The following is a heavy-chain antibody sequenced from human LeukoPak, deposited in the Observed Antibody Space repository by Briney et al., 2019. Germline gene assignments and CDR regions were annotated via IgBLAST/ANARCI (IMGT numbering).Heavy chain of an antibody. J-gene: IGHJ4*02. D-gene: IGHD3-10*01. CDR2: IYYSGST. Sequence: SETLSLTCTVSGGSISSYYWSWIRQPPGKGLEWIGYIYYSGSTNYNPSLKSRVTISVDTSKNQFSLKLSSVTAADTAVYYCAREVPKRIREVRGVIRVFDYWGQGTLVTVSS. V-gene: IGHV4-59*01. CDR3: AREVPKRIREVRGVIRVFDY. CDR1: GGSISSYY.